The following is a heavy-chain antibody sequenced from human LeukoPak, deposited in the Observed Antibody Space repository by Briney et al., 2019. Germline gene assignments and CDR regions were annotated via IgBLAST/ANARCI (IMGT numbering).Heavy chain of an antibody. Sequence: PGGSLRLSCAASGFTFSSYGMHWVRQAPGKGLEWVAFIRYDGSNKYYADSVKGRFTISRDDSKSTLQMNSLRVEDTAVYYCAKEGGYMYDYVGGSDYRGQGTLVTVSS. CDR1: GFTFSSYG. J-gene: IGHJ4*02. V-gene: IGHV3-30*02. CDR2: IRYDGSNK. D-gene: IGHD3-16*01. CDR3: AKEGGYMYDYVGGSDY.